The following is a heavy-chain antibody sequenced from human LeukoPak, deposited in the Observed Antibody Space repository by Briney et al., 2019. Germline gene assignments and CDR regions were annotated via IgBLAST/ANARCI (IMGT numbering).Heavy chain of an antibody. Sequence: GGSLRLSCAASGFTFSSYGMRWVRQAPGKGLEWVAVIWYDGSNKYYADSVKGRFTISRDNSKNTLYLQMNSLRAEDTAVYYCARVIRVTIFGVVISYYYGMDVWGQGTTVTVSS. CDR3: ARVIRVTIFGVVISYYYGMDV. D-gene: IGHD3-3*01. CDR1: GFTFSSYG. V-gene: IGHV3-33*01. CDR2: IWYDGSNK. J-gene: IGHJ6*02.